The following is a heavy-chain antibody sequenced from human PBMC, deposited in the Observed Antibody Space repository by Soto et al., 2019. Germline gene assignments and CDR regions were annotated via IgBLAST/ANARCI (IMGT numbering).Heavy chain of an antibody. CDR1: GFTFTSNW. CDR3: TRGGATGAGIYHFKT. J-gene: IGHJ5*02. Sequence: EVQLVESGGGVVQPGGSLRLACAASGFTFTSNWMHWFRQAPGKGLVWVSRINSDGTTTTYADSVQGRFTISRDNAKNTLYLQVNSLGGEDTAVYYCTRGGATGAGIYHFKTWGQGTLVTVSS. CDR2: INSDGTTT. D-gene: IGHD3-10*01. V-gene: IGHV3-74*01.